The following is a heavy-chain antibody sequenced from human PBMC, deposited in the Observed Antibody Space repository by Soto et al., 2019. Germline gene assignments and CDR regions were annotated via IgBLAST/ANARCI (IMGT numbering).Heavy chain of an antibody. Sequence: SQTLSLTCAISGDSVSSNGAALNWIRQSPSRGLEWLGRTYYRSKWYNNYAVSVNSRITINPDTSKNQFSLHLNSVTPEDTAVYYCARGLWSGYYSNWFDPWGQGTLVTVSS. J-gene: IGHJ5*02. V-gene: IGHV6-1*01. CDR1: GDSVSSNGAA. CDR2: TYYRSKWYN. CDR3: ARGLWSGYYSNWFDP. D-gene: IGHD3-3*01.